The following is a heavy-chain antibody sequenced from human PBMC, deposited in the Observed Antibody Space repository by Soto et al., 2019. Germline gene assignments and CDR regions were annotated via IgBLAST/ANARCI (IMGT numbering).Heavy chain of an antibody. J-gene: IGHJ4*02. CDR3: VGTLRWKCATFDY. CDR2: ITSDGGTT. V-gene: IGHV3-64D*06. D-gene: IGHD2-21*01. Sequence: GGSLRLSCSASGFTFSSYSMYWVRQAPGKGLEYVSGITSDGGTTYNADSVKGRFSISRDNSKNTLFLQMSSLRPEDTAVYYCVGTLRWKCATFDYWGQGIQVTVSS. CDR1: GFTFSSYS.